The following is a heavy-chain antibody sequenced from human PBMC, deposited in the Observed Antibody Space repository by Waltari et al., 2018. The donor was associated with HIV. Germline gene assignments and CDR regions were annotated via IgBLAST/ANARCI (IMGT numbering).Heavy chain of an antibody. CDR2: ISGGGDST. D-gene: IGHD6-19*01. CDR3: AKLASGWYGY. Sequence: EVQLLESGGGLVRPGGSLRLSCAASGFTFTTYAMTGVRQAPGKGLEWVSAISGGGDSTYYADSVKGRFTISRDNSKNTLYLQMNSLRAEDTAVYFCAKLASGWYGYWGQGTLVTVSS. CDR1: GFTFTTYA. J-gene: IGHJ4*02. V-gene: IGHV3-23*01.